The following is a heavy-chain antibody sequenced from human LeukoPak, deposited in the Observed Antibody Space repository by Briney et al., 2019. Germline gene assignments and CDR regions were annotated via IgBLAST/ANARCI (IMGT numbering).Heavy chain of an antibody. D-gene: IGHD3-16*02. CDR1: GFTFSSYS. V-gene: IGHV3-23*01. J-gene: IGHJ4*02. CDR3: AKVTFGGVIADHFGP. Sequence: GGSLRLSCAASGFTFSSYSMNWVRQAPGKGLEWVSAIDSSGGGTYYADSVKGRFTISRDNSRNTLSLQMNSLRTDDTAVYYCAKVTFGGVIADHFGPWGQGNLVTVSS. CDR2: IDSSGGGT.